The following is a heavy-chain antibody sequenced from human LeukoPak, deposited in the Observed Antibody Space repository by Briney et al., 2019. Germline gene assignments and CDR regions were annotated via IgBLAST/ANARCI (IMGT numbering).Heavy chain of an antibody. Sequence: GGSLRLSCAASGFTFSSYAMSWVRQAPGKGLEWVSAISGSGGSTYYADSVKGRFTISRDNSKNTLYLQMNSLRAEDTAVYYCAKVYQYYDFWSGSFNYWGQGTLVTVSS. J-gene: IGHJ4*02. V-gene: IGHV3-23*01. CDR2: ISGSGGST. D-gene: IGHD3-3*01. CDR1: GFTFSSYA. CDR3: AKVYQYYDFWSGSFNY.